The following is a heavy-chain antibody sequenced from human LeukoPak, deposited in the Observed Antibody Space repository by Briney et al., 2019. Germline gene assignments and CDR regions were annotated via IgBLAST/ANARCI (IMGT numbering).Heavy chain of an antibody. CDR3: ARSFYSNYDKWFDP. Sequence: SETLSLTCVVYGASFSGYYWSWIRQPPGKGLECIGEINDGGTTNHNPSLKSRVSISIDRFKNHFYLILTSVTAADTATYYCARSFYSNYDKWFDPWGQGTLVTVSS. J-gene: IGHJ5*02. CDR1: GASFSGYY. D-gene: IGHD4-11*01. CDR2: INDGGTT. V-gene: IGHV4-34*01.